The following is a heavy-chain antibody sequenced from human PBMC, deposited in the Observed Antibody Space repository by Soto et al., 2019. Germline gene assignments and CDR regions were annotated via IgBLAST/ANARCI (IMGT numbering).Heavy chain of an antibody. V-gene: IGHV2-70*11. CDR3: ARDPIAARYFDS. CDR1: GFSLSTSGMC. CDR2: IDWDDDK. J-gene: IGHJ4*02. Sequence: SGPTLVNPTQTLTLTCTFSGFSLSTSGMCVNWIRQPPGKALEWLARIDWDDDKYYSLSLKTRLSISKDTSKNQVVLTMTNMDPVDTATYYCARDPIAARYFDSWGQGTLVTVSS. D-gene: IGHD6-6*01.